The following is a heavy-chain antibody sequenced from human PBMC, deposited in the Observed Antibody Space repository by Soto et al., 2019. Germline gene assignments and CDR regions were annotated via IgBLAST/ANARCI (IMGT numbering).Heavy chain of an antibody. D-gene: IGHD6-19*01. V-gene: IGHV1-3*01. CDR3: AKVLFTSVAGTKPANY. Sequence: ASVKVSCKASGYTFTSYAMHWVRQAPGQRLEWMGWINAGNGNTKYSQKFQGRVTITRDTSASTAYMELSSLRSEDTAVYYCAKVLFTSVAGTKPANYWGQGTLVTVSS. CDR1: GYTFTSYA. CDR2: INAGNGNT. J-gene: IGHJ4*02.